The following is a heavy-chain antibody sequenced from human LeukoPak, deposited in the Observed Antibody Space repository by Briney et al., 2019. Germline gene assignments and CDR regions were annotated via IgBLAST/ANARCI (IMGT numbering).Heavy chain of an antibody. J-gene: IGHJ3*02. V-gene: IGHV1-18*01. D-gene: IGHD3-22*01. Sequence: ASVKVSCKASGYTFTRYGISWVRQAPGQGLEWVGWISGYNGNTKYAQKVQGRVTMTTDTSASTAYMELRSLRSDDTAVYYCARGGSGYLGAFDIWGQGTMVTVSS. CDR2: ISGYNGNT. CDR1: GYTFTRYG. CDR3: ARGGSGYLGAFDI.